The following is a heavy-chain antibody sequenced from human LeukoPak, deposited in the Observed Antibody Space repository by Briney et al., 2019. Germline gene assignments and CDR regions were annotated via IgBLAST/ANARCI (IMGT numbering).Heavy chain of an antibody. Sequence: GGSLRLSCAASGFTFSSYGMHWVRQAPGKGLEWVAVISYDGSNKYYADSVKGRFTISRDNSKNTLYLQMDSLRAEDTAVYYCAKGVPPDYWGQGTLVTVSS. J-gene: IGHJ4*02. CDR1: GFTFSSYG. CDR2: ISYDGSNK. CDR3: AKGVPPDY. D-gene: IGHD5/OR15-5a*01. V-gene: IGHV3-30*18.